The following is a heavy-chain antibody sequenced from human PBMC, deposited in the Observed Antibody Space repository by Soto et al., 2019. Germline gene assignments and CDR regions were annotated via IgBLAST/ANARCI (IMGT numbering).Heavy chain of an antibody. CDR2: IDPSDSYT. D-gene: IGHD5-12*01. Sequence: EVQLVQSGAEVKKPGESLRISCKGSGYSFTTYWITWVRQMPGKGLEWMVRIDPSDSYTNYSPSFQGHVTISADKSISTAYLQWSSLKASDTAMYYCARKVMAARWADAFDIWGQGTMVTVSS. V-gene: IGHV5-10-1*01. CDR3: ARKVMAARWADAFDI. J-gene: IGHJ3*02. CDR1: GYSFTTYW.